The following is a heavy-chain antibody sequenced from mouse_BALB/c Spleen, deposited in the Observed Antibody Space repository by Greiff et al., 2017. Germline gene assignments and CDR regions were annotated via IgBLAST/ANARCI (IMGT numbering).Heavy chain of an antibody. Sequence: VQLQQSGPELVKPGASVKIPCKASGYTFTDYNMDWVKQSHGKSLEWIGDINPNNGGTIYNQKFKGKATLTVDKSSSTAYMELRSLTSEDTAVYYCAREVYEYDGYAMDDWGQGTSVTVSS. V-gene: IGHV1-18*01. J-gene: IGHJ4*01. CDR3: AREVYEYDGYAMDD. CDR1: GYTFTDYN. D-gene: IGHD2-4*01. CDR2: INPNNGGT.